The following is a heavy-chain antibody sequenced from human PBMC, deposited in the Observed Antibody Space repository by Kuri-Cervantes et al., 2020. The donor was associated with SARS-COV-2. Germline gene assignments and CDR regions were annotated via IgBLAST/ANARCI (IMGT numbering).Heavy chain of an antibody. D-gene: IGHD3-3*01. V-gene: IGHV4-34*01. J-gene: IGHJ6*03. CDR2: SNHSGST. Sequence: SETLSLTVDVYGGCYSGYYWSWIRQPPGKWLEWIGESNHSGSTNYNPSLKSRVTISVDTSKNQFSLKLSSVTAADTDVYYCARKVTIIGVVTVYYYSYMDVWGKGTTVTVSS. CDR1: GGCYSGYY. CDR3: ARKVTIIGVVTVYYYSYMDV.